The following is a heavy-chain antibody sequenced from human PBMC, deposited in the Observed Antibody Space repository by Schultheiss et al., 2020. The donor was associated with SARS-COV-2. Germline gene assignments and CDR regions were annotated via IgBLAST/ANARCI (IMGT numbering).Heavy chain of an antibody. CDR1: GGSITGGGYP. Sequence: SETLSLTCAVSGGSITGGGYPWTWIRQPPGKALEWLGYIFHSGSTYYNPSLKSRVTISVDTSKNQFSLKLSSVTAADTAVYYCARGYSSSSYGMDVWGQGTTVTVSS. D-gene: IGHD6-13*01. J-gene: IGHJ6*02. CDR2: IFHSGST. CDR3: ARGYSSSSYGMDV. V-gene: IGHV4-30-2*01.